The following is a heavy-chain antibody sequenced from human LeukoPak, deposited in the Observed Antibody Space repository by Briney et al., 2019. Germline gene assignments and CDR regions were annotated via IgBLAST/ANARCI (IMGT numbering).Heavy chain of an antibody. D-gene: IGHD2-2*01. CDR1: GYTFTSYD. Sequence: ASVKVSCKASGYTFTSYDINWVRQATGQGLEWMGWMNPNSGNTGYAQKFQGRVTMTRNTSISTAYMELSSLRSEDTAVYYCARESLRSSTSWTYYCYMDVWGKGTTVTVSS. CDR2: MNPNSGNT. J-gene: IGHJ6*03. V-gene: IGHV1-8*01. CDR3: ARESLRSSTSWTYYCYMDV.